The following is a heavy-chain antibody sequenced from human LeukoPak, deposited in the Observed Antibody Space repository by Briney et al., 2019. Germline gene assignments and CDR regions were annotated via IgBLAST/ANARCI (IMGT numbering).Heavy chain of an antibody. V-gene: IGHV3-11*01. CDR1: GFSFSDFS. CDR3: ARNRYAWGI. J-gene: IGHJ3*02. Sequence: GGSLRLSCAASGFSFSDFSMSWIRQTPGRGLEWVSYISSSGDSTFYAEPVKGRFTISRDNARNFVYLQMNSLRADDTAVYYCARNRYAWGIWGQGTMVTVSS. D-gene: IGHD3-16*02. CDR2: ISSSGDST.